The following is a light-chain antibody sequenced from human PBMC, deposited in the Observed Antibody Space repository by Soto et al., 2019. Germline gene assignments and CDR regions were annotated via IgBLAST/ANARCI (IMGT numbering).Light chain of an antibody. CDR1: QDIRNY. V-gene: IGKV1-27*01. J-gene: IGKJ3*01. CDR2: GAS. Sequence: DIQMTQSPSSLSASVGDRVTITCRASQDIRNYLAWYQQRPGKGPTLLIYGASTLQSGAPSRFSGSGSGTDYTLTISSLQPEDVATYYCHSYNTAAFTFGPGTKVDIK. CDR3: HSYNTAAFT.